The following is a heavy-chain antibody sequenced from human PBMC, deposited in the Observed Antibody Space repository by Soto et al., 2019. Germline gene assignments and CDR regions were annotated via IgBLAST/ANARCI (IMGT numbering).Heavy chain of an antibody. V-gene: IGHV3-30-3*01. D-gene: IGHD1-26*01. Sequence: QVQLVESGGGVVQPGRSLRLSCAASGFTFSSYAMHWVRQAPGKGLEWVAVISYDGSNKYYADSVKGRFTISRDNSKNTLYLQMNSLRAEDTAVYYCARIGTFWGQGTTVTVSS. CDR3: ARIGTF. CDR2: ISYDGSNK. J-gene: IGHJ6*02. CDR1: GFTFSSYA.